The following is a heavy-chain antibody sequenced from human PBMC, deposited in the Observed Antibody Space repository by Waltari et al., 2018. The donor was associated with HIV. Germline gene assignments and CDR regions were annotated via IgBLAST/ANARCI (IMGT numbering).Heavy chain of an antibody. V-gene: IGHV1-2*02. CDR1: GYTFTGYY. D-gene: IGHD2-21*01. J-gene: IGHJ2*01. CDR2: INPNSGGT. CDR3: ARALGAWGLLPEDYFDL. Sequence: QVQLVQSGAEVKKPGASVKVSCKASGYTFTGYYMHWVRQAPGQGLEWMGWINPNSGGTNYAQKVQGRVTMTRDTSISTAYMELSRLRSDDTAVYYCARALGAWGLLPEDYFDLWGRGTLVTVSS.